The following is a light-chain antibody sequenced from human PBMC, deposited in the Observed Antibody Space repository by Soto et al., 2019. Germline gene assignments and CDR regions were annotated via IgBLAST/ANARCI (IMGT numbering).Light chain of an antibody. CDR3: QQYNNWPVT. V-gene: IGKV3-15*01. CDR2: GAS. CDR1: QSVSSN. Sequence: EIVMTQSPDTLSVSQGERATLSCRASQSVSSNLAWYQQKPGQAPRLLIYGASTRATGITARFSGSGSGTEFTLTINSLQSEDFAVYYCQQYNNWPVTFGQGTKVDIK. J-gene: IGKJ1*01.